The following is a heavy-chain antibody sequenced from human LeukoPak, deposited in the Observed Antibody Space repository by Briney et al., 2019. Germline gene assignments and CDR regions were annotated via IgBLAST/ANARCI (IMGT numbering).Heavy chain of an antibody. CDR1: GGSIXSYX. D-gene: IGHD3-16*02. Sequence: GGSIXSYXXSWIRQPPGKGLEGIGYIYYSGSTNYNPSLKSRVNISVETCKNQFSLKLKYGTAADTAVYYCARRRIGWFDHWGQGTLVTVSS. V-gene: IGHV4-59*01. CDR3: ARRRIGWFDH. J-gene: IGHJ5*02. CDR2: IYYSGST.